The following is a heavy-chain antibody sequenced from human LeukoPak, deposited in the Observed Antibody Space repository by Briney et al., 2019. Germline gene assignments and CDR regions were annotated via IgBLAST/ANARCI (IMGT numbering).Heavy chain of an antibody. J-gene: IGHJ4*02. V-gene: IGHV1-2*02. CDR1: GYTFTGYY. CDR2: INPNSGGT. CDR3: ASPGRNYYDSSGPLDY. D-gene: IGHD3-22*01. Sequence: ASVKVSCKASGYTFTGYYMHWVRQAPGQGLEWMGWINPNSGGTNYAQKFQGRVTMTRDTSISTAYMELSRLRSDDTAVYYCASPGRNYYDSSGPLDYWGQGTLVTVSS.